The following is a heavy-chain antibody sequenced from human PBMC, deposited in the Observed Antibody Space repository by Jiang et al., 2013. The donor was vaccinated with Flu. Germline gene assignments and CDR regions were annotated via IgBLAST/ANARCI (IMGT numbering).Heavy chain of an antibody. D-gene: IGHD3-22*01. V-gene: IGHV3-21*01. CDR2: ISSSSYI. J-gene: IGHJ5*02. CDR1: GFTFSSYS. CDR3: ARAREGYDSSGYYRHTDWFDP. Sequence: GFTFSSYSMNWVRQAPGKGLEWVSSISSSSYIYYADSVKGRFTISRDNAKNSLYLQMNSLRAEDTAVYYCARAREGYDSSGYYRHTDWFDPWGQGTLVTVSS.